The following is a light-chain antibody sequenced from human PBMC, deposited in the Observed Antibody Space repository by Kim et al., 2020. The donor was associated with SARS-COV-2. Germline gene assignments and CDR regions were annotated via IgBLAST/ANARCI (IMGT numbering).Light chain of an antibody. CDR1: SSNIGSNY. V-gene: IGLV1-47*02. CDR2: SNN. CDR3: AAWDDSLSGWV. Sequence: QSVLTQPPSASGTPGQRVTISCSGSSSNIGSNYVYWYQQLPGTAPKLLIYSNNQRPSGVPDRFSGSTSGTSASLAISGLRSEDEADYYCAAWDDSLSGWVFGGGTKLTVL. J-gene: IGLJ3*02.